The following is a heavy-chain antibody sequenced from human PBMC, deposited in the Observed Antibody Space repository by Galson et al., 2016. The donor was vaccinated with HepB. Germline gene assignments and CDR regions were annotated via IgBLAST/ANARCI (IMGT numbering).Heavy chain of an antibody. CDR3: ARDFGYCSSTSCSKGGLFYYYGMDV. V-gene: IGHV3-21*01. Sequence: SLRLSCAASGFTFSTYNMNWVRQAPGKGLEWVSSISNSNSYIYYTDSVKGRFTTSRDNAKNSLYLQMNSLRAEDTAVYYCARDFGYCSSTSCSKGGLFYYYGMDVWGQGTTVTVSS. D-gene: IGHD2-2*03. CDR2: ISNSNSYI. CDR1: GFTFSTYN. J-gene: IGHJ6*02.